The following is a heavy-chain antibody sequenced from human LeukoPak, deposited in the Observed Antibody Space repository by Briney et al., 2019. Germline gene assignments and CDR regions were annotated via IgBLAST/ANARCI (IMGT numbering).Heavy chain of an antibody. V-gene: IGHV3-21*01. CDR3: ARAPPRVRGATSWVDWFDP. D-gene: IGHD3-10*01. CDR2: ICSSSSYI. Sequence: PGGSLRLSCAASGLTVSSNYMSWVRQAPGKGLEWVSSICSSSSYIYYADSVKGRFTISRDNAKNSLYLQMNSLRAEDTAVYYCARAPPRVRGATSWVDWFDPWGQGTLVTVSS. CDR1: GLTVSSNY. J-gene: IGHJ5*02.